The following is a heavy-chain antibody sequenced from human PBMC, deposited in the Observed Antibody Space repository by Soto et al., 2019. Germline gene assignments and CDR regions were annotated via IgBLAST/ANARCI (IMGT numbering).Heavy chain of an antibody. CDR3: AHSRRDDIVLVPAAIDAFDI. CDR2: IYWDDDK. D-gene: IGHD2-2*02. V-gene: IGHV2-5*02. J-gene: IGHJ3*02. CDR1: GFSLSTSGVG. Sequence: QITLKESGPTLVKPTQTLTLTCTFSGFSLSTSGVGVGWIRQPPGKALEWLALIYWDDDKRYSPSLKSRLTTTKDTSKNQVVLTMTNMDPVDTATYYCAHSRRDDIVLVPAAIDAFDIWGQGTMVTVSS.